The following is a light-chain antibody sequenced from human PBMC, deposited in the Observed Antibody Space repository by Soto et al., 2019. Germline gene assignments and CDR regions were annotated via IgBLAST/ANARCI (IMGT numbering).Light chain of an antibody. Sequence: EIVMTQSPATLSVSPRERVTLSCRASQSVNSNLAWYQLKPGQAPRLLIYGASTRATGIPARISGSGSGTEFTLTISSLQSEDYAVYFCQQYNNWPPGTFGQGTKLQIK. CDR3: QQYNNWPPGT. V-gene: IGKV3-15*01. J-gene: IGKJ2*02. CDR1: QSVNSN. CDR2: GAS.